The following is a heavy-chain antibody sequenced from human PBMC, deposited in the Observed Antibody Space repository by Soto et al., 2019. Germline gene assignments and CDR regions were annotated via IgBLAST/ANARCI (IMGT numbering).Heavy chain of an antibody. D-gene: IGHD1-26*01. CDR1: GGSTSSSSYQ. Sequence: QLQLQESGPGLVKPSETLSLTCTVSGGSTSSSSYQWVWIRQPPGKGLEWIGNVYYNGNTYYNPSHKSRLTISVDTSNNQFSLKGKSVTAADTAVYYCARLSGSYNDRYFDYWGQGTLVTVSS. J-gene: IGHJ4*02. V-gene: IGHV4-39*01. CDR3: ARLSGSYNDRYFDY. CDR2: VYYNGNT.